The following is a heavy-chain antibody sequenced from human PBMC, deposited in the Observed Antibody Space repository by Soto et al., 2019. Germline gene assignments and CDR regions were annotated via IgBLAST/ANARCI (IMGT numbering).Heavy chain of an antibody. D-gene: IGHD4-17*01. CDR3: ARDRDYGWDY. CDR1: GFTFSSSW. J-gene: IGHJ4*02. Sequence: EVQLVESGGGLVQPGGSLRLSCAASGFTFSSSWMSWVRQAPGKGPEWVANIKPDGGETYYVDSVKGRFTISRDNAKNSLYLQMNSLRVEDTAVYYCARDRDYGWDYGGQGTLVTVSS. V-gene: IGHV3-7*05. CDR2: IKPDGGET.